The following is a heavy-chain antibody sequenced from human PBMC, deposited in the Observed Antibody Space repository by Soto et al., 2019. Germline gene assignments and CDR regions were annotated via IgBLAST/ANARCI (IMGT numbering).Heavy chain of an antibody. D-gene: IGHD3-3*01. CDR3: AKDPRSLSYYDFWSGSNWLDP. V-gene: IGHV3-23*01. J-gene: IGHJ5*02. CDR2: ISGSGFST. CDR1: VFTCSSYA. Sequence: PGGALRLSCAASVFTCSSYAMSWVRQAPGKGLEWVSAISGSGFSTYYADSVKGRFTISRDNSKNTLYLQMNSLRAEDTAVYYCAKDPRSLSYYDFWSGSNWLDPWGQGTLVTVSS.